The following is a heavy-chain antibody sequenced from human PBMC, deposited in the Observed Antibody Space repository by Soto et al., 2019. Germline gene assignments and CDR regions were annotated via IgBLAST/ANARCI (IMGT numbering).Heavy chain of an antibody. CDR1: GGSISSSSYY. J-gene: IGHJ5*02. CDR2: IYYSGST. Sequence: QLQLQESGPGLVKPSETLSLTCTVSGGSISSSSYYWGWIRQPPGKGLEWIGSIYYSGSTYYNPALQSRVTKSVDTSKNQFSLKLSSVTAADTAVYYCARHDIVVVVAAMYPGWFDPWGQGTLVTVSS. V-gene: IGHV4-39*01. D-gene: IGHD2-15*01. CDR3: ARHDIVVVVAAMYPGWFDP.